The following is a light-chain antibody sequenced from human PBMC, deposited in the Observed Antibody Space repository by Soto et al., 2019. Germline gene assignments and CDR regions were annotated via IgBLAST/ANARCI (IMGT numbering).Light chain of an antibody. CDR3: HQYGSSRPYT. Sequence: EVVLTQSPGTLSLSPGERATLSCRASQSINNNYLACYQQRPGQAPRLLIYGSSDRATGIPDRFSGRGSGTDLTLTIIRLAPEDFAVYYCHQYGSSRPYTFGQGTKLEI. CDR1: QSINNNY. CDR2: GSS. J-gene: IGKJ2*01. V-gene: IGKV3-20*01.